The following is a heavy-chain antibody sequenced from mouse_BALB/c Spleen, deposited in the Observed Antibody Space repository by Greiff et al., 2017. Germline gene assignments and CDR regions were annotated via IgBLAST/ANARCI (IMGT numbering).Heavy chain of an antibody. CDR2: IDPYNGGT. J-gene: IGHJ4*01. Sequence: EVQLQESGPELVKPGASVKVSCKASGYAFTSYNMYWVKQSHGKSLEWIGYIDPYNGGTSYNQKFKGKATLTVDQSSSTAYMHLNSQTSEDSAVYYCASWGGFDGKGPDYWGQGTSVTVSS. CDR3: ASWGGFDGKGPDY. D-gene: IGHD3-3*01. V-gene: IGHV1S135*01. CDR1: GYAFTSYN.